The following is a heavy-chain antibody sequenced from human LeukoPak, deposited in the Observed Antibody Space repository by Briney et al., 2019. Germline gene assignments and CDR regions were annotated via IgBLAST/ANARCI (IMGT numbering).Heavy chain of an antibody. D-gene: IGHD3-22*01. CDR2: ISSSSSYI. J-gene: IGHJ4*02. CDR1: GFTFSSYS. Sequence: GGSLRLSCAASGFTFSSYSMNWVRQAPGKGLEWVSSISSSSSYIYYADSVKGRFTISRDNAKNSLYLQMNSLRAEDTAVYYCARDGHYYDSLLLGWVEYYFDYWGQGTLVTVSS. CDR3: ARDGHYYDSLLLGWVEYYFDY. V-gene: IGHV3-21*01.